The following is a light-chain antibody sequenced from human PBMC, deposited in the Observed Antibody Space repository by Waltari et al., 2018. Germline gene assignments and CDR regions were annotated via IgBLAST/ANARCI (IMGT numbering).Light chain of an antibody. CDR3: QQYDNWPLT. J-gene: IGKJ1*01. CDR2: GTS. V-gene: IGKV3D-15*01. Sequence: EIVMTQSPATLSLSPGASATLSCRASQSLIRNPFAWFQQQPGQPPRLIIYGTSTRATGIPARFSGSWSGTEFSLTISSLQPEDFATYYCQQYDNWPLTFGLGTTLETK. CDR1: QSLIRN.